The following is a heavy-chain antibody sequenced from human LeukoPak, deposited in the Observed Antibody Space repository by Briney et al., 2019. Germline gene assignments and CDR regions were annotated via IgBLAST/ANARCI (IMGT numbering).Heavy chain of an antibody. CDR2: ISDSGGST. CDR3: AKDRRGCSSTSCYYRFDY. CDR1: GFTFNRNW. J-gene: IGHJ4*02. D-gene: IGHD2-2*01. V-gene: IGHV3-23*01. Sequence: GGSLRLSCADSGFTFNRNWMHWVRQAPGKGLEWVSAISDSGGSTYYADSVKGRLTISRDNSKNTVYLQMNSLRAEDTAVYYCAKDRRGCSSTSCYYRFDYWGQGTLVTVSS.